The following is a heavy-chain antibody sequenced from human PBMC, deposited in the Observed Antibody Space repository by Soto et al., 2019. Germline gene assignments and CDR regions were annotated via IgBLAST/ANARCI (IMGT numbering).Heavy chain of an antibody. CDR1: GFTFSSYG. Sequence: GSLRLSCAASGFTFSSYGMHWVRQAPGKGLEWVAVISYDGSNKYYADSVKGRFTISRDNSKNTLYLQMNSLRAEDTAVYYCAKDGNVDTAMAEVYYFDYWGKGT. CDR2: ISYDGSNK. V-gene: IGHV3-30*18. D-gene: IGHD5-18*01. J-gene: IGHJ4*02. CDR3: AKDGNVDTAMAEVYYFDY.